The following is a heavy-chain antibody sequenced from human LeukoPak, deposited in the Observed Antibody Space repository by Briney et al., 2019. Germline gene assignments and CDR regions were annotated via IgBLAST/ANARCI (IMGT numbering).Heavy chain of an antibody. Sequence: ASVKVSCKASGDTFTGYSIHWVRQAPGQGLEWMGWINPNSGGTNYAQKFQGRVTMTRDTSISTAYMELSRLRSDDTAVYYCARVGVRSGWYDYWGQGTLVTVSS. CDR3: ARVGVRSGWYDY. CDR1: GDTFTGYS. D-gene: IGHD6-19*01. CDR2: INPNSGGT. J-gene: IGHJ4*02. V-gene: IGHV1-2*02.